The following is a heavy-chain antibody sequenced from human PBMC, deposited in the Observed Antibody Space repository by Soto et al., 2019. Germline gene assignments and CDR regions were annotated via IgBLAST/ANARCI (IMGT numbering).Heavy chain of an antibody. Sequence: QVQLVQSGAEVKEPGASVKVSCKASGYTFTSYTISWVRQAPGQGLEWMGRISPYNGNTNYAQKRQGRGTATTDTSTSIAYMALRSRRSDDTAVYYCARVVGALGHWFDPWGQGTLVTVSS. CDR2: ISPYNGNT. CDR3: ARVVGALGHWFDP. J-gene: IGHJ5*02. V-gene: IGHV1-18*01. CDR1: GYTFTSYT. D-gene: IGHD1-26*01.